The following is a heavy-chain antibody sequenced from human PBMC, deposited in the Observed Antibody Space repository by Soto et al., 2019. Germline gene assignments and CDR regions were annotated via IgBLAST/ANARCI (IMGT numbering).Heavy chain of an antibody. CDR3: AREVQNYYDSSGYYEGSGWFDP. Sequence: ASVKVSCKASGYTFTGYYMHWVRQAPGQGLEWMGWINPNSGGTNYAQKFQGWVTMTRDTSISTAYMELSRLRSDDTAVYYCAREVQNYYDSSGYYEGSGWFDPWGQGTLVTVSS. J-gene: IGHJ5*02. CDR2: INPNSGGT. D-gene: IGHD3-22*01. V-gene: IGHV1-2*04. CDR1: GYTFTGYY.